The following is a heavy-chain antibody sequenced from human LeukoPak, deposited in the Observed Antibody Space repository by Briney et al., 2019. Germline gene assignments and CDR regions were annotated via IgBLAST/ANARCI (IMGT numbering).Heavy chain of an antibody. D-gene: IGHD6-13*01. CDR3: AREGDSSSWTGGFDY. CDR1: GGSISSYY. CDR2: IYTSGST. Sequence: SETLSLTCTVSGGSISSYYWSWIRQPAGKGLEWIGRIYTSGSTNYNPSLKSRVTMSVDTSKNQLSLKLSSVTAADTAVYYCAREGDSSSWTGGFDYWGQGTLVTVSS. V-gene: IGHV4-4*07. J-gene: IGHJ4*02.